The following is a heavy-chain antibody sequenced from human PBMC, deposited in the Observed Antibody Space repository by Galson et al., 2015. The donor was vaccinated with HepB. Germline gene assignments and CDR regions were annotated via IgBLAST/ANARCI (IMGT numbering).Heavy chain of an antibody. J-gene: IGHJ6*02. V-gene: IGHV7-4-1*02. CDR2: INTNTGSP. Sequence: SVKVSCKASGYPFTNYAIHWVRQAPGQGLEWMGWINTNTGSPTYAQAFTRRFVFSLDTSASTTYLQINSLRAEDAALYFCARVDRRFPRATFSYFSYYGLDVWGQGTTVTVSS. CDR1: GYPFTNYA. D-gene: IGHD2-15*01. CDR3: ARVDRRFPRATFSYFSYYGLDV.